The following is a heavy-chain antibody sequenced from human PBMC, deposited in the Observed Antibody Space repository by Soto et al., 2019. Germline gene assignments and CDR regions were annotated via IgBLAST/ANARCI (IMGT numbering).Heavy chain of an antibody. CDR3: ARSLYGSGSYYSYFDY. J-gene: IGHJ4*02. V-gene: IGHV3-33*01. D-gene: IGHD3-10*01. CDR1: GFTFSSYG. CDR2: IWYDGSNK. Sequence: QVQLVESGGGVVQPGRSLRLSCAASGFTFSSYGMHWVRQAPGKGLEWVAVIWYDGSNKYYADSVKGRFTISRDNSKHTLYLQMNSLRAEDTAVYYCARSLYGSGSYYSYFDYWGQGTLGTVSS.